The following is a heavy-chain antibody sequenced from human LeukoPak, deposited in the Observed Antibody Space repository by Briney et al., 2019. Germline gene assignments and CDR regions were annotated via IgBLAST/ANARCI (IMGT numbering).Heavy chain of an antibody. CDR2: IWYDGSNK. J-gene: IGHJ4*02. CDR1: GFTFSSYG. CDR3: AKDIDYYGSGSYWVY. D-gene: IGHD3-10*01. V-gene: IGHV3-33*06. Sequence: GGSLRLSCAASGFTFSSYGMHWVRQAPGKGLEWVAVIWYDGSNKYYADSVKGRFTISRDNSKNTLYLQMNSLRAEDTAVYYCAKDIDYYGSGSYWVYWGQGTLVTVSS.